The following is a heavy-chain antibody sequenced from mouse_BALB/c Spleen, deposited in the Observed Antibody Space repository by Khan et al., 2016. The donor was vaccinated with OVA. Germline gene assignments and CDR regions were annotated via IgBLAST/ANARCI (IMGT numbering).Heavy chain of an antibody. D-gene: IGHD1-1*02. CDR3: ARRGLWWNVDY. V-gene: IGHV1-7*01. CDR1: GYTFINYW. Sequence: QVQLKQSGAELAKPGASVKMSCKASGYTFINYWMHWVKQRPGQGLEWIGYINPTTGYTEYNLKFKDKATLTADKSSSTAHMQLSSLTSEDSAVYYCARRGLWWNVDYGGQGTTLTVSA. CDR2: INPTTGYT. J-gene: IGHJ2*01.